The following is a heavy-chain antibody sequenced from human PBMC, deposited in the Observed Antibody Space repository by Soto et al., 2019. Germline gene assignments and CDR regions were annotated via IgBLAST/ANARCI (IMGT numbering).Heavy chain of an antibody. CDR2: ISWDGGST. Sequence: PGGSLRLSCAASGFTFDDYTMHWVRQAPGKGLEWVSLISWDGGSTYYADSVKGRFTISRDNSKNSLYLQMNSLRTEDTALYYCAKDMYPRRIAARPEGYYYYGMDVWGQGTTVTVSS. D-gene: IGHD6-6*01. J-gene: IGHJ6*02. V-gene: IGHV3-43*01. CDR3: AKDMYPRRIAARPEGYYYYGMDV. CDR1: GFTFDDYT.